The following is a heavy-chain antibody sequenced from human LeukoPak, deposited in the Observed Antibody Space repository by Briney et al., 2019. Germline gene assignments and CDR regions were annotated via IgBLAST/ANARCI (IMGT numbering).Heavy chain of an antibody. Sequence: GGSLRLSCAASGFTFSGYVMSWVRQAPGKGLEWVSAISDNSLSTYYADSVKGRFTVSRDNSKNTLYPQMNSLRVEDTAVYFCAKGSSSSRPYYFDDWGQGTLVTVSS. CDR1: GFTFSGYV. V-gene: IGHV3-23*01. J-gene: IGHJ4*02. CDR3: AKGSSSSRPYYFDD. CDR2: ISDNSLST. D-gene: IGHD6-6*01.